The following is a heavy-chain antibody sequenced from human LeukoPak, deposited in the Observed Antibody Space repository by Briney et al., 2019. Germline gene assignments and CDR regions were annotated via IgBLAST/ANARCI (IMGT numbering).Heavy chain of an antibody. V-gene: IGHV1-2*02. CDR1: GYTFTGYY. CDR2: INPNSDGT. D-gene: IGHD3-10*01. Sequence: ASVKVSCKASGYTFTGYYLHWVRQAPGQGLEWMGWINPNSDGTNYAQKLQGRVTMTTDTSTSTAYMELRSLRSDDTAVYFCARDYYGTPPLDYWGQGTLVTVSS. CDR3: ARDYYGTPPLDY. J-gene: IGHJ4*02.